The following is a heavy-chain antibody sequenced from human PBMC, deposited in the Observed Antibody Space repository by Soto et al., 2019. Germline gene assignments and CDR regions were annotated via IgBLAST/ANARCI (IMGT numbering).Heavy chain of an antibody. J-gene: IGHJ5*02. V-gene: IGHV3-30*18. CDR2: VSSDGNNK. CDR1: VFSFSDYG. CDR3: AKDRVIQLLPIWPDP. D-gene: IGHD2-2*01. Sequence: GGSLRLSCVASVFSFSDYGMHWVRQAPGKGLEWVAFVSSDGNNKYYAESVKGRFTISRDNAKNTLYLQVDRLTVDDTAVYYCAKDRVIQLLPIWPDPWGQGTLVTVSS.